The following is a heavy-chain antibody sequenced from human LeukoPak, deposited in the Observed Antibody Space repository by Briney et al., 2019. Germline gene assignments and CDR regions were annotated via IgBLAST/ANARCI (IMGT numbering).Heavy chain of an antibody. J-gene: IGHJ5*02. CDR1: GGSISSSGYC. D-gene: IGHD3-10*01. CDR2: IYYSGST. CDR3: ARHRYGSGNNNWFDP. Sequence: SETLSLTCTVSGGSISSSGYCWGWIRQPPGKGLEWIGSIYYSGSTYYNPSLKSRVTISVDTSKNQFSLKLSSVTAADTAVYYCARHRYGSGNNNWFDPWGQGTLVTVSS. V-gene: IGHV4-39*01.